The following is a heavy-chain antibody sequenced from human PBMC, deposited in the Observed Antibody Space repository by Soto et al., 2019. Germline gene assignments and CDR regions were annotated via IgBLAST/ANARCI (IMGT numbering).Heavy chain of an antibody. CDR3: VRGNSATVGRKPFDY. D-gene: IGHD4-17*01. V-gene: IGHV3-23*01. Sequence: GGSLRLSCVASGFTFSRYVMSWVRQAPGKGLKWVSTINSNGDSTYYADSVKGRFTISRDNSRNSLYLQVNSLRAADTAVYYCVRGNSATVGRKPFDYWGQGTVVTVSS. J-gene: IGHJ4*02. CDR1: GFTFSRYV. CDR2: INSNGDST.